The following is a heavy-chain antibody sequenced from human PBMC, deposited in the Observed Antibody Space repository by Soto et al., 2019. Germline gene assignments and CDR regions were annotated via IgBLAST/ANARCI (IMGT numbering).Heavy chain of an antibody. Sequence: GGSLRLSCAGSGFTFSCSSVHWVHQASGRGLEWVGRIRSKSNNYAIAYVASVKGRFTISRDDSKNTAYLQMDSLKTEDTAVYYCTRFTDNAGYNSVYRDQGILVT. D-gene: IGHD3-9*01. V-gene: IGHV3-73*01. CDR3: TRFTDNAGYNSVY. J-gene: IGHJ4*02. CDR2: IRSKSNNYAI. CDR1: GFTFSCSS.